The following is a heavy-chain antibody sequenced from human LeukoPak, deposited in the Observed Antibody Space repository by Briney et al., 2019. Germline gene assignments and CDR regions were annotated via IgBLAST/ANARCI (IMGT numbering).Heavy chain of an antibody. CDR2: IYYSGST. V-gene: IGHV4-39*01. J-gene: IGHJ5*02. D-gene: IGHD4-17*01. Sequence: PSETLSLTCTVSGGSISSSSYYWGWIRQPPGKGLEWIGSIYYSGSTYYNPSLKSRVTISVDTSKNQFSLKLSSVTAADTAVYYCARRITVTTRNWIDPWGQGTLVTVSS. CDR3: ARRITVTTRNWIDP. CDR1: GGSISSSSYY.